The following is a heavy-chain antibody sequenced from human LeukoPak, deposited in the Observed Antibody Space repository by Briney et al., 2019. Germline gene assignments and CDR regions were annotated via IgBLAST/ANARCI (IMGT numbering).Heavy chain of an antibody. CDR3: RGGARLFES. D-gene: IGHD3-3*01. J-gene: IGHJ6*01. CDR2: IYISGGT. Sequence: PSETLSLTRTVSGVAISSYYWSWIRQPPRRGLECIGYIYISGGTHYNPSLKSLVTMSLDTSKNQFSLKLSSLTAAPTAVYYGRGGARLFESWGHG. CDR1: GVAISSYY. V-gene: IGHV4-4*09.